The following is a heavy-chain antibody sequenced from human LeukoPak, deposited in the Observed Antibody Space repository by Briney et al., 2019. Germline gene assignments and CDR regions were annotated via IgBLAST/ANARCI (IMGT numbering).Heavy chain of an antibody. CDR1: GYTFTSYD. Sequence: ASVKVSCKASGYTFTSYDVMWVRQAAGQGLEWMGWMNPNSGNTDCAQKFQGRVTMTRNTSISTAYMELTSLRSEDTAVYYCARGTPSGWYGTAYWGQGTLVTVSS. D-gene: IGHD6-19*01. CDR2: MNPNSGNT. V-gene: IGHV1-8*01. CDR3: ARGTPSGWYGTAY. J-gene: IGHJ4*02.